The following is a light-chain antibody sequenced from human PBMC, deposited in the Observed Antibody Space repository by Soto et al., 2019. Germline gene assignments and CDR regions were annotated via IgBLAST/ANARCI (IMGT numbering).Light chain of an antibody. CDR3: SSYAGSNNLV. CDR2: EVS. V-gene: IGLV2-8*01. CDR1: SSDVGGYNY. Sequence: QSALTQPPSASGSPGQSVTISCTGNSSDVGGYNYVSWYQQHPGKAPKLMIYEVSKRPSGVPARFSGSKSGNTASLTVSGLQAEDEADYYCSSYAGSNNLVFGGGTKLTVL. J-gene: IGLJ2*01.